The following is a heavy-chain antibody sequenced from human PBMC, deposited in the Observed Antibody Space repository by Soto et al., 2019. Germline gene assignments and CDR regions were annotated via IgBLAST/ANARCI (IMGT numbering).Heavy chain of an antibody. CDR3: ARNEDSSSLGYYYYYGMDV. Sequence: QVQLQESGPGLVKPSETLSLTCTVSGGSVSSGSYYWSWIRQPPGKGLEWIGYIYYSGSTNYNPTLNRRVTIAVDTSKNQFSLKLSSVTAADTAVYYCARNEDSSSLGYYYYYGMDVWGQGTTVTVSS. V-gene: IGHV4-61*01. D-gene: IGHD6-6*01. CDR2: IYYSGST. J-gene: IGHJ6*02. CDR1: GGSVSSGSYY.